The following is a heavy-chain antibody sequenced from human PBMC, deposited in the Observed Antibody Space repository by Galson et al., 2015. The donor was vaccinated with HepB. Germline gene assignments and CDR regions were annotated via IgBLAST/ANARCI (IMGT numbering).Heavy chain of an antibody. V-gene: IGHV3-30*04. CDR2: ISYDGSNK. D-gene: IGHD6-19*01. CDR1: GFTFSSYA. J-gene: IGHJ6*02. Sequence: SLRLSCAASGFTFSSYAMHWVRQAPGKGLEWVAVISYDGSNKYYADSVKGRFTISRDNSKNTLYLQMNSLRAEDTAVYYCAREVSPIIAVAGSGYYYYGMDVWGQGTTVTVSS. CDR3: AREVSPIIAVAGSGYYYYGMDV.